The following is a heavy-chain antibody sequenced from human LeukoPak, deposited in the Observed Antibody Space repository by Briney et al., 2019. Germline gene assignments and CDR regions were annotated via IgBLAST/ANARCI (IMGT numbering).Heavy chain of an antibody. D-gene: IGHD1-26*01. J-gene: IGHJ4*02. CDR1: GYTFTDYY. CDR2: INPNSGGT. CDR3: ARGYREWELPKGVFDY. V-gene: IGHV1-2*02. Sequence: ASVRVSCKASGYTFTDYYMHWVRQAPGQGLEWMGWINPNSGGTNYAQKFQGRVTMTRDTSISTAYMELSRLRSDDTAVYYCARGYREWELPKGVFDYWGQGTLVTVSS.